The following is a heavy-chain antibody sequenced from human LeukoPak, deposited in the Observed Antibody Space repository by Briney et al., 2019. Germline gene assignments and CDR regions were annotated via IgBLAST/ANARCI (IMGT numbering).Heavy chain of an antibody. J-gene: IGHJ6*03. CDR1: GDSISSSSYY. D-gene: IGHD3-16*02. V-gene: IGHV4-39*02. CDR3: ARDDRRTYYMDV. CDR2: SYYSGNT. Sequence: SETLSLPFTVSGDSISSSSYYWGWIRPPPGKGLEWIGSSYYSGNTYYNPSLKSRVTISVDTSKNQFSLNLSSVTAADTAMYYCARDDRRTYYMDVWGKGTTVTVSS.